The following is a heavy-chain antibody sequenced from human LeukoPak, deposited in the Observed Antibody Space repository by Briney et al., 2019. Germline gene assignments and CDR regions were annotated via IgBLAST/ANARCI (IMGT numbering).Heavy chain of an antibody. V-gene: IGHV1-3*01. D-gene: IGHD2/OR15-2a*01. J-gene: IGHJ4*02. CDR1: GYTFTSYA. CDR3: ARAENRYFDY. Sequence: GASVKVSCKASGYTFTSYAMHWVRQAPGQRLEWMGWINAGNGITKYSQKFQGRVTITRDTSASTAYMELSSLRSEDTAVYYCARAENRYFDYWGQGTLVTVSS. CDR2: INAGNGIT.